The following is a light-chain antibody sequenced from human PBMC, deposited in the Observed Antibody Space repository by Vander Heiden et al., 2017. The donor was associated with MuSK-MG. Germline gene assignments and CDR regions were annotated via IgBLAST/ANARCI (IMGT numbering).Light chain of an antibody. CDR1: RSNIGSNT. J-gene: IGLJ2*01. CDR3: AAWDDSLNGVV. V-gene: IGLV1-44*01. CDR2: RNN. Sequence: QSVLTQPPSASGTPGQRVTISCSGSRSNIGSNTVNWYQQLPGTAPKRRIYRNNQRPSGVPDRFSGSKSGTSASLEISGLQSEDEADYYCAAWDDSLNGVVFGGGTKLTVL.